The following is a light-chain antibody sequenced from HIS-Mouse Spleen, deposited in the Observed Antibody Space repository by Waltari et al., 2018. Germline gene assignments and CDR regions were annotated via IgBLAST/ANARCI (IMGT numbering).Light chain of an antibody. CDR1: SLRSYY. J-gene: IGLJ3*02. CDR3: NSRDSSGNHWV. CDR2: GKN. V-gene: IGLV3-19*01. Sequence: SSELTQDPAVSVALGQTVRIPCQGDSLRSYYASWYQQKPGKAPVLVIYGKNNRPSGIPDRFSGSSSGNTSSLTITGAQAEDEADYYCNSRDSSGNHWVFGGGTKLTVL.